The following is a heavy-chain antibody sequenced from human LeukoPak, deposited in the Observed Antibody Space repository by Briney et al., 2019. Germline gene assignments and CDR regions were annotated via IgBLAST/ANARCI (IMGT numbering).Heavy chain of an antibody. CDR1: GFTFSSYW. J-gene: IGHJ6*02. CDR2: INHNGNVN. CDR3: GRGGGLDV. Sequence: GGSLRLSCAASGFTFSSYWMNWARQAPGKGLEWVASINHNGNVNYYVDSVKGRFTISRDNAKNSLYLQMSNLRAEDTAVYFWGRGGGLDVWGQGATVTVSS. V-gene: IGHV3-7*03. D-gene: IGHD3-16*01.